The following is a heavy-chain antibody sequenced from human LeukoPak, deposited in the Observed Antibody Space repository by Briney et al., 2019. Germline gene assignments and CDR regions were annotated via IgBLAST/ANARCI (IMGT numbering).Heavy chain of an antibody. CDR1: GGTFSSHT. Sequence: GSSVKVSCKASGGTFSSHTISWVRQAPGQGLEWMGRIIPILGIANYAQKFQGRVTITADKSTSTAYMELSSLRSEDTAVYYCARGLQTDSSGYHPFDYWGQGTLVTVSS. D-gene: IGHD3-22*01. CDR2: IIPILGIA. V-gene: IGHV1-69*02. CDR3: ARGLQTDSSGYHPFDY. J-gene: IGHJ4*02.